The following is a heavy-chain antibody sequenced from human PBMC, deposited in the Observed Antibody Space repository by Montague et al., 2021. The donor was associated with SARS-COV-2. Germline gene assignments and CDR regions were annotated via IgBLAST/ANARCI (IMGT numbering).Heavy chain of an antibody. CDR3: ARGPSDTYYYNGMDV. CDR2: IDWDGDK. J-gene: IGHJ6*02. Sequence: PALVKPTQTLTLTCTFSGFSLSTSGMCMTWIRQPPGKALEWLARIDWDGDKYYNTSLKSRLTITKDTSKNLVVLTMTRMDPVDTATYYCARGPSDTYYYNGMDVWGRGTIVTVSS. V-gene: IGHV2-70*11. CDR1: GFSLSTSGMC.